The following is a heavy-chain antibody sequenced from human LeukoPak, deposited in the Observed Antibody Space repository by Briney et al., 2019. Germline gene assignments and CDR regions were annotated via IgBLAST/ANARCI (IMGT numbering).Heavy chain of an antibody. CDR3: AKDRGYCSGGSCMRIDY. V-gene: IGHV3-30*18. Sequence: PGGPLRLSCAASGFTFSSYGMHWVRQAPGKGPEWVAVISYDGSNKYYADSVKGRFTISRDNSKNTLYLQMNSLRAEDTAVYYCAKDRGYCSGGSCMRIDYWGQGTLVTVSS. J-gene: IGHJ4*02. CDR1: GFTFSSYG. CDR2: ISYDGSNK. D-gene: IGHD2-15*01.